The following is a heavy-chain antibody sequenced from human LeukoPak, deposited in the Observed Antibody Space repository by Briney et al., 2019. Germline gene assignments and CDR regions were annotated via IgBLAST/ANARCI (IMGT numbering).Heavy chain of an antibody. V-gene: IGHV1-69*01. D-gene: IGHD3-9*01. Sequence: SVKVSCKASGGTFSSYAISWVRQAPGPRLEWMGVIFPIFGTANYVQKFQGRVTITADESTSTAYMELSSLRSEDTAVYYCARLPGSDMLTGYQDPWGQGTLVTVSS. J-gene: IGHJ5*02. CDR1: GGTFSSYA. CDR2: IFPIFGTA. CDR3: ARLPGSDMLTGYQDP.